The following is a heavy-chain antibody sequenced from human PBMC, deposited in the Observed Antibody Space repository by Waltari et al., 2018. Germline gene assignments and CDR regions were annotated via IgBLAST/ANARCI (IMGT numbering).Heavy chain of an antibody. CDR3: ARDGIAGSQAY. Sequence: EVQVVESGGGLVQPGGSLRRSCAASGFTFGYYWLHWVRQVPGKRPVWVSRINTDGSITTYVDSVKGRFIVSRDNARNTLYLQMNSLRAEDTAVYYCARDGIAGSQAYWGQGTLVTVSS. V-gene: IGHV3-74*01. CDR2: INTDGSIT. J-gene: IGHJ4*02. D-gene: IGHD2-21*01. CDR1: GFTFGYYW.